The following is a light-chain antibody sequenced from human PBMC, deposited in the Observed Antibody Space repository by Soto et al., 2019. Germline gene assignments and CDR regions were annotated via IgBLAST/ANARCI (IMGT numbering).Light chain of an antibody. CDR1: QGINSW. CDR3: XXXXSLPXT. V-gene: IGKV1D-12*01. Sequence: DLQMTQSPSSVSASVGDRVTITCRASQGINSWLAWYQQKPGKAPKLLIYSTSNLQSGVPSRFSGSGYGTDFTLXXXXXQPXXXXXXXXXXXXSLPXTFGGGTKVEIK. J-gene: IGKJ4*01. CDR2: STS.